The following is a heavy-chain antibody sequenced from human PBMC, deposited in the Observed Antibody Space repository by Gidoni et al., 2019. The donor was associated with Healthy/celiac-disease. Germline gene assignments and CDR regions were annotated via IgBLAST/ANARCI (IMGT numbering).Heavy chain of an antibody. D-gene: IGHD1-26*01. J-gene: IGHJ4*02. CDR2: INPNSGGT. CDR1: GYTFTGYY. CDR3: ARDGGLVGANYFDY. V-gene: IGHV1-2*02. Sequence: QVQLVQSGAEVKKPGASVKVSCKASGYTFTGYYMHWGRQAPGQGLEWMGWINPNSGGTNNAQKFQGRVTMTRDTSISTAYMELSRLRSDDTAVYDCARDGGLVGANYFDYWGQGTLVTVSS.